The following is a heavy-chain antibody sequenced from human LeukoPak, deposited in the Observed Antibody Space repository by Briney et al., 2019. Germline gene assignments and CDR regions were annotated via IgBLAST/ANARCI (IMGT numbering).Heavy chain of an antibody. CDR2: ISYDGGKE. J-gene: IGHJ5*02. V-gene: IGHV3-30-3*01. D-gene: IGHD6-6*01. CDR3: ARDRNSASSNNWFDP. Sequence: GGSLRLSCAASGFTFSSYALHWVRQALGKGLEWVSVISYDGGKEYYADSVKGRFTISRDNSKNTLYLQMNSLRGEDTAVYYCARDRNSASSNNWFDPWGQGTLVTVSS. CDR1: GFTFSSYA.